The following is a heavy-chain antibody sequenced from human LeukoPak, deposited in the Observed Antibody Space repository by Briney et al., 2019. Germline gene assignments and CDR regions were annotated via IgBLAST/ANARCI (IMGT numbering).Heavy chain of an antibody. CDR2: ISSDGGST. D-gene: IGHD3-16*01. CDR3: AKDAGGIGI. V-gene: IGHV3-64D*09. CDR1: GFTFSSYP. J-gene: IGHJ3*02. Sequence: PGGSLRLSCSASGFTFSSYPMHWVRQAPGMGLEYVSAISSDGGSTYYADSVKGRFTISRDNSKNTLHLQMSSLRVEDTAVYYCAKDAGGIGIWGQGTMVTVSS.